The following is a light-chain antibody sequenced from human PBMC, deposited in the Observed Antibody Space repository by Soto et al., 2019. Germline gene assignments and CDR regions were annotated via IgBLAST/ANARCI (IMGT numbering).Light chain of an antibody. CDR1: QSVRND. J-gene: IGKJ4*01. CDR3: QQRNNWPPT. Sequence: EIVLTQSPATLFLSPGERATLSCRASQSVRNDLVWYHQKRGQAPRLLIYSSSNRAAGIPPRFSASGSGTDFTLTISSLEPEDFAVYYCQQRNNWPPTFGGGTKVEMK. CDR2: SSS. V-gene: IGKV3-11*01.